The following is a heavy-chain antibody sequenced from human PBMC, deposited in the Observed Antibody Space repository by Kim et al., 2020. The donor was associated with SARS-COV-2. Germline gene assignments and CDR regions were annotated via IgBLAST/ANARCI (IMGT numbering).Heavy chain of an antibody. CDR1: GFTFSSCS. Sequence: GGSLRLSCAASGFTFSSCSMSWVRQAPGKGLEWVATITNSGTSTYHADSMKGRFTISRDNAKNSMFLQMNSLRAEDPAVYYCARDASGWSRDYWGQGTLVTVSS. CDR2: ITNSGTST. CDR3: ARDASGWSRDY. D-gene: IGHD6-19*01. J-gene: IGHJ4*02. V-gene: IGHV3-21*06.